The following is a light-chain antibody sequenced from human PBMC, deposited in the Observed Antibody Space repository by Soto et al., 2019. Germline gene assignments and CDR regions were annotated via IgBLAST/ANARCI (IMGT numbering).Light chain of an antibody. CDR2: DAS. V-gene: IGKV1-5*01. Sequence: DIQMTQSPSTLSASVGDRVTITCRASQSISRRLAWYQQKPGKAPKFLIYDASSLESGVPLRFSGSGSGTDFTLTISSLQPDDFAVYYCLQFDNSPLYTFGQGTKLEIK. CDR3: LQFDNSPLYT. CDR1: QSISRR. J-gene: IGKJ2*01.